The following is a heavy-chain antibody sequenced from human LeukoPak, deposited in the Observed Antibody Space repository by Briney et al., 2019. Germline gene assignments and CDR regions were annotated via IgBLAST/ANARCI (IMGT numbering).Heavy chain of an antibody. V-gene: IGHV3-48*03. J-gene: IGHJ4*02. CDR2: ISSSGSTI. CDR1: GFTFSSYE. CDR3: AREDYYGSGSSAHDY. Sequence: GSLRLSCAASGFTFSSYEMNWVRQAPGKGLEWVSYISSSGSTIYYADSVKGRFTISRDNAKNSLYLQMNSLRAEDTAVYYCAREDYYGSGSSAHDYWGQGTLVTVSS. D-gene: IGHD3-10*01.